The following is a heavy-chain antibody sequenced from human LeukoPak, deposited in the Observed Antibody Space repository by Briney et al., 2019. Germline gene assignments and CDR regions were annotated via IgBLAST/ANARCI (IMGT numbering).Heavy chain of an antibody. V-gene: IGHV3-23*01. J-gene: IGHJ6*02. Sequence: GGSLRLSCLTSGFTLSTNAMSWVRQAPGKGLEWISGISGSGASTYYADSVKGRFTISRDNSKNTLYLQMNSLRADDTALYYCAKAADNFWSGNSGGLYYYYGMDVWGQGTTVTVSS. CDR3: AKAADNFWSGNSGGLYYYYGMDV. CDR1: GFTLSTNA. D-gene: IGHD3-3*01. CDR2: ISGSGAST.